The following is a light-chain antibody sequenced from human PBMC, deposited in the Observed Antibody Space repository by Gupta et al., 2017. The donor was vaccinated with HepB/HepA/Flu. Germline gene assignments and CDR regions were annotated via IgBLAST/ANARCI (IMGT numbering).Light chain of an antibody. V-gene: IGLV4-69*01. J-gene: IGLJ2*01. CDR2: VNSDGTH. CDR3: QTWGTYIV. Sequence: QLLLTQPPSASASLGASVRLTCTLNSGHSNYSIAWHQQHPQTGPRFLMKVNSDGTHNLGDGIPDRFSGSSSGADRYLRISSLQSDDEADYYCQTWGTYIVFGGGTKLTVL. CDR1: SGHSNYS.